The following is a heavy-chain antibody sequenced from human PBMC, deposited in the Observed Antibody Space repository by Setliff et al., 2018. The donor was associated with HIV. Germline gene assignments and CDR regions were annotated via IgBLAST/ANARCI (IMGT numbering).Heavy chain of an antibody. J-gene: IGHJ3*02. Sequence: SETLSLTCTVSGGSISSGDYYWTWIRQPPGKGLEWIGYIYYSGSNVYSPSFKSRVSMSIDTSNDQFSLKLRSVTAADRAVYYCARLDDSGSYYENAFDIWGQGTTVTVSS. CDR3: ARLDDSGSYYENAFDI. D-gene: IGHD3-10*01. CDR2: IYYSGSN. CDR1: GGSISSGDYY. V-gene: IGHV4-61*08.